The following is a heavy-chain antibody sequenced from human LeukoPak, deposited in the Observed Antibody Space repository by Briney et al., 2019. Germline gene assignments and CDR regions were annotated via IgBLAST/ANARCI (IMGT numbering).Heavy chain of an antibody. J-gene: IGHJ4*02. V-gene: IGHV4-59*08. Sequence: SETLSLTCTVSGGSISSYYWSWLRQSPGKALEWIGYIYYNGSPNYNPSLKSRVTISIDTSKNQFSLKLSSVTATDTAVYYCARHGSDWAFDFWGRGTLVTVSS. CDR3: ARHGSDWAFDF. CDR1: GGSISSYY. D-gene: IGHD6-19*01. CDR2: IYYNGSP.